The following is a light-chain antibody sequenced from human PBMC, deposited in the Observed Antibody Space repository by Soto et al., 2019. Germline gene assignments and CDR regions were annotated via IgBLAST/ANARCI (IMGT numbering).Light chain of an antibody. CDR1: QSVSSY. V-gene: IGKV3-11*01. J-gene: IGKJ4*01. Sequence: SKYRTSVALGQGVRASRRCRASQSVSSYLAWYQQKTGQPPRILIYDASNRDTGIPARFSGSGSWTDGTLAISSLSPEDSSVHYRQPHRNRSLPFGGGTKVDIK. CDR3: QPHRNRSLP. CDR2: DAS.